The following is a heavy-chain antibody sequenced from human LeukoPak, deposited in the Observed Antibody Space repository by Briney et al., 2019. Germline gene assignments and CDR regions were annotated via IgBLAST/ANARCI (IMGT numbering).Heavy chain of an antibody. V-gene: IGHV4-34*01. Sequence: ASETLSLTCAVYGGSFSGYYWSWIRQPPGKGLEWIGEINHSGSTNYNPSLKSRVTISVDTSKNQFSLKLSSVTAADTAVYYCARGRSVAAADYWGQGALVTVSS. D-gene: IGHD6-13*01. CDR1: GGSFSGYY. CDR3: ARGRSVAAADY. CDR2: INHSGST. J-gene: IGHJ4*02.